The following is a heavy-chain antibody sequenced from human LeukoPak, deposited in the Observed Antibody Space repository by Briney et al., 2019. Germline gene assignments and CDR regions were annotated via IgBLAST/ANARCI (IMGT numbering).Heavy chain of an antibody. V-gene: IGHV4-38-2*02. J-gene: IGHJ5*02. CDR1: GYSIGSGYY. CDR3: ARDQTIYGIDP. CDR2: IYHSGGT. Sequence: SETLSLTCAVSGYSIGSGYYWGWIRPPPGEGLEWIGCIYHSGGTNYNPSLKSRVTISVDTSKNQFSLKLSSVTAADTAVYYCARDQTIYGIDPWGQGTLVTVSS. D-gene: IGHD3-3*01.